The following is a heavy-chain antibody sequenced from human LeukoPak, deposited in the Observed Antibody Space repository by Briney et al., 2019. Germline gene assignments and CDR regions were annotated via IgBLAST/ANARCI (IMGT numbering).Heavy chain of an antibody. CDR2: INHSGST. D-gene: IGHD2-2*01. CDR3: ANLGVVPAASRYYYYMDV. V-gene: IGHV4-34*01. Sequence: PSETLSLTCAVYGGSFSGYYWSWIRQPPGKGLEWIGEINHSGSTNYNPSLKSRVTISVDTSKNQFSLKLSSVTAADTAVYYCANLGVVPAASRYYYYMDVWGEGTTVTVSS. J-gene: IGHJ6*03. CDR1: GGSFSGYY.